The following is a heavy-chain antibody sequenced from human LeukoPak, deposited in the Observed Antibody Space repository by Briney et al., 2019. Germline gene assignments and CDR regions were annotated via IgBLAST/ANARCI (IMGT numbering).Heavy chain of an antibody. Sequence: GGSLRLSCAASGFTFSAYAMHWVRQAPGKGLEWVAVISYDGSSKYYADSVKGRFTISRDNSKNTLYLQMNSLRAEDTAVYYCARAPGGTYYYYMDVWGKGTTVTVSS. CDR3: ARAPGGTYYYYMDV. D-gene: IGHD1-1*01. CDR1: GFTFSAYA. V-gene: IGHV3-30-3*01. J-gene: IGHJ6*03. CDR2: ISYDGSSK.